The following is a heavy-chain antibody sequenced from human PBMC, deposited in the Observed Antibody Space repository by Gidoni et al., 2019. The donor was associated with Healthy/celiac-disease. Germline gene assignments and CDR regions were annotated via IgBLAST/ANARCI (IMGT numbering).Heavy chain of an antibody. CDR1: GGSISSYY. CDR3: ARVSWGKPRSRGNFDY. V-gene: IGHV4-59*01. D-gene: IGHD3-16*01. J-gene: IGHJ4*02. CDR2: IYYSGST. Sequence: QVQLQESGPGLVKPSATLSLTCTVSGGSISSYYWSWIRQPPGKGLEWIGYIYYSGSTNYNPSLKSRVTISVDTSKNQFSLKLSSVTAADTAVYYCARVSWGKPRSRGNFDYWGQGTLVTVSS.